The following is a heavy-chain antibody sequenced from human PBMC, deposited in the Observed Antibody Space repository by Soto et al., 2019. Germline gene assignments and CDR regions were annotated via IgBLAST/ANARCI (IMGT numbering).Heavy chain of an antibody. CDR2: IKQDGNEK. V-gene: IGHV3-7*01. CDR1: GFTFSSYW. Sequence: GGSLRLSCAASGFTFSSYWMSWVRQAPGKGLEWVTNIKQDGNEKYYRDSVKCQFTISRDNANNSLYLQMNILRAKDTAVYYFPSGWNYYFDYWGQGTLVTVSS. CDR3: PSGWNYYFDY. J-gene: IGHJ4*02. D-gene: IGHD1-1*01.